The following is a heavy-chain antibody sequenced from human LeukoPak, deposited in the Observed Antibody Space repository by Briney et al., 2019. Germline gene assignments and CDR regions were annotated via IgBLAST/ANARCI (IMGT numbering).Heavy chain of an antibody. D-gene: IGHD6-6*01. CDR1: GGSFSGYH. Sequence: SETLSLTCAVYGGSFSGYHWSWIRQPPGKGLEWIGEINHSGSTNYDPSLKSRVTISVHTSKNQSSLKLSSVTAADTAVYYCARAPGYSSSSGGLDPWGQGTLVTVSS. J-gene: IGHJ5*02. CDR2: INHSGST. CDR3: ARAPGYSSSSGGLDP. V-gene: IGHV4-34*01.